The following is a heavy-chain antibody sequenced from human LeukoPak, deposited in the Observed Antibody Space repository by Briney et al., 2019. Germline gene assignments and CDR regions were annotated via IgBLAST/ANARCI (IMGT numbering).Heavy chain of an antibody. CDR2: MYYSEST. CDR3: ASVGRCSGGSCYWSYFDY. Sequence: SETLSLTCTASGGSISSSSYYWGWIRQPPGKGLEWIGNMYYSESTYYNPSLKSRVTISIDTSKNQFSLKLSSVTAADAAVYYCASVGRCSGGSCYWSYFDYWGQGTLVTVSS. CDR1: GGSISSSSYY. V-gene: IGHV4-39*01. J-gene: IGHJ4*02. D-gene: IGHD2-15*01.